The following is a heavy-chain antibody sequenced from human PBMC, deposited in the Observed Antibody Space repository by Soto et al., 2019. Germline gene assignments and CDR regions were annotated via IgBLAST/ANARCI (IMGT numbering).Heavy chain of an antibody. J-gene: IGHJ2*01. CDR2: IYYSGSA. CDR3: ARGPASSRYFDL. CDR1: GGSINSGDYF. V-gene: IGHV4-31*03. Sequence: QVQLQESGPGLVKPSQTLSLTCTVSGGSINSGDYFWSWIRQHPGKGLEWIAYIYYSGSAYFNPSLKSRVTIPVDRSKNQFSLKLNAVTAADTAVDFCARGPASSRYFDLWGPGTLVTVAS.